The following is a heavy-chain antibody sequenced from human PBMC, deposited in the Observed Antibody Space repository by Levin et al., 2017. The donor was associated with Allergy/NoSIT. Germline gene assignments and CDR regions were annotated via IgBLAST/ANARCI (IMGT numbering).Heavy chain of an antibody. Sequence: GGSLRLSCQGSGYSFTSYWIGWVRQMPGKGLEWMGIIYPGDSDTRYSPSFQGQVTISADKSISTAYLQWGSLKASDTAIYYCARRGTRDYYYYMDVWGKGTTVTVSS. V-gene: IGHV5-51*01. CDR1: GYSFTSYW. CDR2: IYPGDSDT. D-gene: IGHD1-1*01. J-gene: IGHJ6*03. CDR3: ARRGTRDYYYYMDV.